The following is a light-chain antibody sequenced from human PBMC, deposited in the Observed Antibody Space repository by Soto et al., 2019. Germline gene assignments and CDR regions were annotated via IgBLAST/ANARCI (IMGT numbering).Light chain of an antibody. CDR1: QSVSSSY. Sequence: EVVLTHSPGTLSLSPGERATLSCRASQSVSSSYLAWYQQKPGQAPRLLIYGASSRATGIPDRFSGSGSGTDFTLTISRLEPEDFEVYYCQQYGSSPWTFGQGTKVDIK. J-gene: IGKJ1*01. V-gene: IGKV3-20*01. CDR3: QQYGSSPWT. CDR2: GAS.